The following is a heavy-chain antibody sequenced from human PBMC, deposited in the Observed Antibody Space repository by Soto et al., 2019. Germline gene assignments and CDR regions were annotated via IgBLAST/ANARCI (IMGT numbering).Heavy chain of an antibody. Sequence: QVQLVESAGGVLQPGKSLRLSCTASGFVFTDFGMHWVRRAPGKGLEWVALIWFDGSEQHYKDSVTGRFIISRHNSKNTLYLEMSNLRVEETAVYYCARDWAEHYYDGLEVDLWCQGSLVTVSS. CDR2: IWFDGSEQ. D-gene: IGHD3-16*01. CDR3: ARDWAEHYYDGLEVDL. V-gene: IGHV3-33*01. J-gene: IGHJ5*02. CDR1: GFVFTDFG.